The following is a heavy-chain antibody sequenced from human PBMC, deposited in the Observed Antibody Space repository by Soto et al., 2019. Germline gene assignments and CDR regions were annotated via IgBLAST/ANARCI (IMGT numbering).Heavy chain of an antibody. V-gene: IGHV4-61*01. J-gene: IGHJ4*02. CDR3: ARLLPHYDDSNYLPYFDY. CDR1: GGSVSSGSYY. Sequence: PSETLSLTCTVSGGSVSSGSYYWSWIRQPPGKGLEWIGYIYYSGSTNYNPSLKSRVTISVDTSKNQFSLKLSSVTAADTAVYYCARLLPHYDDSNYLPYFDYWGQGTLVTVSS. CDR2: IYYSGST. D-gene: IGHD4-4*01.